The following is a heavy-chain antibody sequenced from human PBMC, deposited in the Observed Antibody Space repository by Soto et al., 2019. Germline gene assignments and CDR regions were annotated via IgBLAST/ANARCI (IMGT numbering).Heavy chain of an antibody. CDR2: IDADNGNT. V-gene: IGHV1-3*01. CDR3: ARGIVVVPAAVNIYYYYGMDV. D-gene: IGHD2-2*01. J-gene: IGHJ6*02. Sequence: ASVKVSCKVSGSTFTELAMHWVRQAPGKRLEWMGCIDADNGNTNYSQKFQGRVTITRDTSASTAYMELSSLRSEDTAVYYCARGIVVVPAAVNIYYYYGMDVWGQGTTVTVSS. CDR1: GSTFTELA.